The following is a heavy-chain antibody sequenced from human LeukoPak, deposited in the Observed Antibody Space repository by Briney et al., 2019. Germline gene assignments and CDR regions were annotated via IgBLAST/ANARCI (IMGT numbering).Heavy chain of an antibody. CDR1: GFTFSSYS. CDR2: ISSSSSYI. Sequence: PGGSLRLSCAASGFTFSSYSTNWVRQAPGKGLEWVSSISSSSSYIYYADSVKGRFTISRDNAKNSLYLQMNSLRAEDTAGYYCARDSIPYYDSSGYCHWGQGTMVTVSS. CDR3: ARDSIPYYDSSGYCH. D-gene: IGHD3-22*01. J-gene: IGHJ3*01. V-gene: IGHV3-21*01.